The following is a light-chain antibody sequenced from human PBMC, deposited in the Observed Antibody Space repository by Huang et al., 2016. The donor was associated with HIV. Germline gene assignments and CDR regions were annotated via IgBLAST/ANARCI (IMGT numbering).Light chain of an antibody. V-gene: IGKV1-9*01. Sequence: IQLTQSLSSLSASVGDRVTITCRASQGISSFLAWYQQKPGKAPKLLMYAASTVHSGVPLRFSGSGSGTDFTLTISSLQPEDCATYYCQQFNNYPLTFGGGTKVEIK. CDR3: QQFNNYPLT. J-gene: IGKJ4*01. CDR1: QGISSF. CDR2: AAS.